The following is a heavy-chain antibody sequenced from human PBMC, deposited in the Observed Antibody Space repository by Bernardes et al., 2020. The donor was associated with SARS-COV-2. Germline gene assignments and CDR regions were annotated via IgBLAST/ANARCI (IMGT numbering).Heavy chain of an antibody. Sequence: GGSLRLSCAASGFTFDDYAMHWVRQAPGKGLEWVSGISWNSGSIGYADSVKGRFTISRDNAKNSLYLQMNSLRAEDTALYYCAKVGDYGSGSSDYWGQGTLVTVSS. CDR1: GFTFDDYA. J-gene: IGHJ4*02. D-gene: IGHD3-10*01. CDR3: AKVGDYGSGSSDY. V-gene: IGHV3-9*01. CDR2: ISWNSGSI.